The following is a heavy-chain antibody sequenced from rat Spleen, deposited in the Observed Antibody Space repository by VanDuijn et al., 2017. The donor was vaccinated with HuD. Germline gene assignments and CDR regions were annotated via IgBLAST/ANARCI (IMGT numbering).Heavy chain of an antibody. Sequence: EVQLVESGGGLVQPGRSMKLSCAASGFTFINYDMAWVRQAPTKGLEWVATISSDGRRNYYRDSVKGRFTISRDNAKSSLYLQMDSLRSEDTATYYCARDPYWFTYWGQGTLVTVSS. CDR3: ARDPYWFTY. V-gene: IGHV5-29*01. CDR2: ISSDGRRN. J-gene: IGHJ3*01. CDR1: GFTFINYD.